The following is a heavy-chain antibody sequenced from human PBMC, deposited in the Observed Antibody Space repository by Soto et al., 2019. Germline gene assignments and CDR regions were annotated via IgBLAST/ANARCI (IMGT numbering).Heavy chain of an antibody. V-gene: IGHV1-69*01. CDR2: IIPIFGTA. D-gene: IGHD4-17*01. CDR1: GGTFSSYA. CDR3: ATTPSPNYYYYYGMDV. J-gene: IGHJ6*02. Sequence: QVQLVQSGAEVKQPGSSVKVSCKASGGTFSSYAISWVRQAPGQGLEWMGGIIPIFGTANYAQKFQGRVTITADESTSTAYMELSSLRSEDTAVYYCATTPSPNYYYYYGMDVWGQGTTVTVSS.